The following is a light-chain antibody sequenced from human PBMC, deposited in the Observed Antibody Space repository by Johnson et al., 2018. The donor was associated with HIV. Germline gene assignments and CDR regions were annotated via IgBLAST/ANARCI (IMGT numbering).Light chain of an antibody. CDR1: SSTIGNNY. Sequence: HSVLTQPPSVSAAPGQKVTISCSGSSSTIGNNYISWYQLLPATPPKLLIFKNNELPSGIPDRFSGSKSGTSATLGITGLQTGDEADYYCGTWDTSLSAGGVFGTGTKVTVL. CDR3: GTWDTSLSAGGV. CDR2: KNN. J-gene: IGLJ1*01. V-gene: IGLV1-51*02.